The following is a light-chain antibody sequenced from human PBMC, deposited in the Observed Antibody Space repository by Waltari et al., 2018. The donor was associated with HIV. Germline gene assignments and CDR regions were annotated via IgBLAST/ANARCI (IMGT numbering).Light chain of an antibody. CDR1: QSIGSS. CDR3: HQSSSLPHT. Sequence: EIELTQSPDFQSVTPKEKVNITCRASQSIGSSLHWYQQKPDQSPKRRIKYASKSFSGFPSRFSGSGSWTDFTLTIDSLEAGDAATYYCHQSSSLPHTFGQGTKLEIK. J-gene: IGKJ2*01. CDR2: YAS. V-gene: IGKV6-21*01.